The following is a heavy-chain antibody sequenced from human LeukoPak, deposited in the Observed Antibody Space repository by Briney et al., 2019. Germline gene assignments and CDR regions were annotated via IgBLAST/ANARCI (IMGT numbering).Heavy chain of an antibody. Sequence: RPSETLSLTCAVSGYSISSGYYWGWIRQPPVKGLEWIGSIYHSGSTYYNPSLKSRVTISVDTSKNQFSLKLSSVTAADTAVYYCASYSSHDAFDIWGQGTMVTVSS. J-gene: IGHJ3*02. V-gene: IGHV4-38-2*01. D-gene: IGHD1-26*01. CDR1: GYSISSGYY. CDR3: ASYSSHDAFDI. CDR2: IYHSGST.